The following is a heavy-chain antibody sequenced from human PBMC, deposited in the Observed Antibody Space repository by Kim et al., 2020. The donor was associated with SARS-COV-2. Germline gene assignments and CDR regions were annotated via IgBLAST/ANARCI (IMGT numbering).Heavy chain of an antibody. CDR1: GYTFTSYG. Sequence: ASVKVSCKASGYTFTSYGISWVRQAPGQGLEWLGWVGAYNGDTNYAQNLQGRVTLTTDTSTSTAFLELRSLRSDYTAVYFCARDRGYGDDTFDYWGQGTLVTVSS. CDR2: VGAYNGDT. D-gene: IGHD4-17*01. V-gene: IGHV1-18*01. CDR3: ARDRGYGDDTFDY. J-gene: IGHJ4*02.